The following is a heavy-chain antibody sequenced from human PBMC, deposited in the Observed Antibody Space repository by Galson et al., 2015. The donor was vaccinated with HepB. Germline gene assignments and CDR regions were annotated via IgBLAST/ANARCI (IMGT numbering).Heavy chain of an antibody. D-gene: IGHD5-18*01. CDR2: ISAYNGNT. CDR1: GYTFASYG. J-gene: IGHJ4*02. CDR3: ARDSRYSYAHSKIDY. Sequence: QSGAEVKKPGASVKVSCKASGYTFASYGISWVRQAPGQGLEWMGWISAYNGNTNYAQKLQGRVTMTTDTSTSTAYMELRSLRSDDTAVYYCARDSRYSYAHSKIDYWGQGTLVTVSS. V-gene: IGHV1-18*04.